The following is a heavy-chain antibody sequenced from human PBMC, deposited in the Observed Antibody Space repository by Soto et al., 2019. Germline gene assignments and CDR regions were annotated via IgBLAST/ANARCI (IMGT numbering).Heavy chain of an antibody. Sequence: PSETLSLTCAVSGYSISSGYYWSWIRQSPGKGLEWIGYIYYSGSTNYNPSLKSRVTISVDTSKNQFSLKLSSVTAADTAVYYCERGKQWLVAAMDVWGQGTTVNVS. D-gene: IGHD6-19*01. CDR2: IYYSGST. V-gene: IGHV4-61*01. CDR3: ERGKQWLVAAMDV. J-gene: IGHJ6*02. CDR1: GYSISSGYY.